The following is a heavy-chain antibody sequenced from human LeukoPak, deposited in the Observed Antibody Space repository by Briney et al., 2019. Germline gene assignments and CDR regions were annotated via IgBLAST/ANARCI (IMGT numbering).Heavy chain of an antibody. CDR2: INAGNGNT. CDR3: AREGQVGTTAY. Sequence: ASVKVSCKASGYTFTSYAMHWVRQAPGQRLEWMGWINAGNGNTKYSQKFQGRVTITRDTSTSTAYMELRSLRSDDTAVYYCAREGQVGTTAYWGQGTLVTVSS. CDR1: GYTFTSYA. V-gene: IGHV1-3*01. D-gene: IGHD1-26*01. J-gene: IGHJ4*02.